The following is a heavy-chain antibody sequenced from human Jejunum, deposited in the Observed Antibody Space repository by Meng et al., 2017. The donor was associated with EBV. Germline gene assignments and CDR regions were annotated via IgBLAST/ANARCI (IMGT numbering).Heavy chain of an antibody. CDR3: ARVAFSYTTRSLDS. D-gene: IGHD3-16*02. CDR2: INHSGST. V-gene: IGHV4-34*02. J-gene: IGHJ4*02. Sequence: QWRGSLLEHSEHLSLTCAVYRGSFSGYYWSWIRQHPGKGLEWIGEINHSGSTNYDPSLRSRVTISVETSKNQFSLRLNSVTAADTAVYYCARVAFSYTTRSLDSWGQGTLVTVSS. CDR1: RGSFSGYY.